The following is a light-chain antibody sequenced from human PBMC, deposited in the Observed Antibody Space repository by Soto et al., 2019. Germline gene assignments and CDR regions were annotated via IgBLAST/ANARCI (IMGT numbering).Light chain of an antibody. Sequence: NVLTQSPGTLSLSPGERATLYCRTGQSVSSSYLAWYQQKPGQAPRLLIYDVSYRATGIPVRFSGSGSGTDFTLTISSLEPEDFAVYYCQHYNYWPPKTFGQGTKVDIK. CDR3: QHYNYWPPKT. V-gene: IGKV3-20*01. CDR1: QSVSSSY. CDR2: DVS. J-gene: IGKJ1*01.